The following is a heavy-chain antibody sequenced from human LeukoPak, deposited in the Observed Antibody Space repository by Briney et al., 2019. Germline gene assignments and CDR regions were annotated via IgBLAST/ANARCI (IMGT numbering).Heavy chain of an antibody. Sequence: PGGSLRLSCAASGFTFSSYTMNWVRQAPGKGLEWVSSISSSSSYIFYADSVKGRFTISRDNAKNSLYLQMNSLRAEDTAVYYCARGWFGELLSLFAFDYWGQGTLVTVSS. CDR2: ISSSSSYI. CDR3: ARGWFGELLSLFAFDY. CDR1: GFTFSSYT. D-gene: IGHD3-10*01. J-gene: IGHJ4*02. V-gene: IGHV3-21*01.